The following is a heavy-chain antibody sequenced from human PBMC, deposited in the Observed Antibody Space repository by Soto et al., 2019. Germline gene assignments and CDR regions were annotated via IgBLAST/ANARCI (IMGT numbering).Heavy chain of an antibody. D-gene: IGHD3-22*01. V-gene: IGHV3-7*01. CDR1: GFTFSSYW. CDR2: IKQDGSEK. Sequence: RLSCAASGFTFSSYWMSWVRQAPGKGLEWVANIKQDGSEKYYVDSVKGRFTISRDNAKNSLYLQMNSLRAEDTAVYYCAKGGSHYYDSSGYYPFDYWGQGTLVTVSS. J-gene: IGHJ4*02. CDR3: AKGGSHYYDSSGYYPFDY.